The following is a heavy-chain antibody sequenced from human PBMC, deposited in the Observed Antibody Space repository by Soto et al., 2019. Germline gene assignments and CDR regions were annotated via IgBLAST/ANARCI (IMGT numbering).Heavy chain of an antibody. Sequence: QITLKESGPTLVKPTQTLTLTCTFSGFSLSTSGVGVGWIRQPPGKALEWLALIYWDDDKRYSPSLKSRLTIPKDTSKTQVVLTMTNMEPVDTATYYCAHSLIGYYYDSSGSNWFDPWCQGTLVTVSS. CDR2: IYWDDDK. CDR3: AHSLIGYYYDSSGSNWFDP. D-gene: IGHD3-22*01. J-gene: IGHJ5*02. CDR1: GFSLSTSGVG. V-gene: IGHV2-5*02.